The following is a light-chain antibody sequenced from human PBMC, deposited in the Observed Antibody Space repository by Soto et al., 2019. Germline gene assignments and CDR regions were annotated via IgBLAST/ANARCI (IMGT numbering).Light chain of an antibody. CDR3: CSYAGSHTYGV. J-gene: IGLJ3*02. V-gene: IGLV2-11*01. CDR2: DVS. CDR1: SSDVGGYNF. Sequence: QSALTQPRSVSGSPGQSVTMSCTGTSSDVGGYNFVSWYQHHPGKAPKVMIYDVSQRPSGVPDRFSGSKSGNTASLTISGLQTEDEANYYCCSYAGSHTYGVFGGGTKLTVL.